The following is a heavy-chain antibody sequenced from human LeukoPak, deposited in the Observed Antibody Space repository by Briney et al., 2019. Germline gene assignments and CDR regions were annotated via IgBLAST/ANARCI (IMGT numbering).Heavy chain of an antibody. V-gene: IGHV4-30-2*05. D-gene: IGHD3-9*01. Sequence: SETLSLTCAVSGGSISSGGYSWSWIRQPPGKGLEWIGYIYHSGSTYYNPSLKSRVTISVDTSKNQFSLKLSSVTAADTAVYYCARGLYYDILTGYYTYYFDYWGQGTLVTVSS. J-gene: IGHJ4*02. CDR3: ARGLYYDILTGYYTYYFDY. CDR1: GGSISSGGYS. CDR2: IYHSGST.